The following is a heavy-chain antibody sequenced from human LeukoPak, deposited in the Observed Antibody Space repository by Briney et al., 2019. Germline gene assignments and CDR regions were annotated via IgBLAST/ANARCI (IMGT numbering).Heavy chain of an antibody. D-gene: IGHD3-10*02. J-gene: IGHJ4*02. CDR3: ARGGLFAYYFDY. Sequence: GGSLRLSCAASGFTFTTYWMHWVRQAPGKGLEWVSRIKGDEMATNYADSVEGRFTISRDNAKNTVYLEINSLRAEDTAVYYCARGGLFAYYFDYWGQGTLVTVSS. CDR1: GFTFTTYW. CDR2: IKGDEMAT. V-gene: IGHV3-74*01.